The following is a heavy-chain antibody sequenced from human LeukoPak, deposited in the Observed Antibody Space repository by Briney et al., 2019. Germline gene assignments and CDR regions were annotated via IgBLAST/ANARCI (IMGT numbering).Heavy chain of an antibody. J-gene: IGHJ4*02. D-gene: IGHD3-3*01. CDR1: GFTFDDYA. V-gene: IGHV3-9*01. CDR3: ARESGFLEWLLYTIDY. Sequence: PGRSLRLSCAVSGFTFDDYAMHWVRQAPGKGLEWVAGISWNSGSIGYADSVKGRFTISRDNAKNSLYLQMNSLRAEDTAVYYCARESGFLEWLLYTIDYWGQGTLVTVSS. CDR2: ISWNSGSI.